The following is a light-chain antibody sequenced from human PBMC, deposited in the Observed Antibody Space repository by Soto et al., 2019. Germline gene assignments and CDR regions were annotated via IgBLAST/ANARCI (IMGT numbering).Light chain of an antibody. Sequence: EIVLSQSPGTLSVSPGERATLSCRASQGIGANLAWYQQRPGQAPSGLIDAASSRATDIPASCTRRGSGTELTLTISSLQSEDLAVYFCQQYNNGPLYTFGQATK. V-gene: IGKV3-15*01. J-gene: IGKJ2*01. CDR1: QGIGAN. CDR3: QQYNNGPLYT. CDR2: AAS.